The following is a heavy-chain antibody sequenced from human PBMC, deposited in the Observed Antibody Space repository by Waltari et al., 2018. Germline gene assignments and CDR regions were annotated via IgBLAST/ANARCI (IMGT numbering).Heavy chain of an antibody. V-gene: IGHV4-39*07. D-gene: IGHD6-6*01. CDR1: GGSISSSSYY. CDR2: IYDSGST. J-gene: IGHJ5*02. Sequence: QLQLQESGPGLVKPSETLSLTCTVSGGSISSSSYYWGWIRQPPGKGLEWIGSIYDSGSTSYNPSLRSRVTIAVDTSKNQCSLKLSSVTAADTAVYYGARVKDSSSAFVPPGGPGQYNWFDPWGQGTLVTVSS. CDR3: ARVKDSSSAFVPPGGPGQYNWFDP.